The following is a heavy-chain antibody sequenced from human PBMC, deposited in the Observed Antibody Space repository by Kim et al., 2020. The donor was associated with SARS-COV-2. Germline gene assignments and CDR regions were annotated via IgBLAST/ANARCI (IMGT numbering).Heavy chain of an antibody. J-gene: IGHJ5*02. V-gene: IGHV6-1*01. Sequence: AVSMRGRITINADTSKNQFSLHLKSLTPEDTAVYYCARDAGSKWDNWFDPWGQGTLVTVSS. CDR3: ARDAGSKWDNWFDP. D-gene: IGHD1-26*01.